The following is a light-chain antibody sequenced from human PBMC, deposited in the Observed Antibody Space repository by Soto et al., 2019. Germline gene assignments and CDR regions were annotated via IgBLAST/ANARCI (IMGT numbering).Light chain of an antibody. V-gene: IGLV2-14*01. CDR2: EVS. J-gene: IGLJ1*01. CDR3: SSSTGSSTLYV. CDR1: SSDIGGYNY. Sequence: QSVLTQPASVSGSPGQSITISCTGTSSDIGGYNYVSWYQQHPGKVPKLMIFEVSNRPSGVSYRFSGSKSGNTASLTISGLQAEDEADYYCSSSTGSSTLYVFGTGTKVTVL.